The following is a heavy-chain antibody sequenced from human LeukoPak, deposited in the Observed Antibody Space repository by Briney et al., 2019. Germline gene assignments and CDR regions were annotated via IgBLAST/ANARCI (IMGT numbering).Heavy chain of an antibody. J-gene: IGHJ5*02. CDR3: ARGYRNQWELWA. Sequence: GGSLRLSCSASGFTFRNFWMIWVRQVPGKGLEWVANINQDVSQRYYVDSLKDRFTISRDNAKSSLYLQMNSLTPEDTGIYYCARGYRNQWELWAWGQGTLVTVSS. CDR2: INQDVSQR. V-gene: IGHV3-7*01. CDR1: GFTFRNFW. D-gene: IGHD1-26*01.